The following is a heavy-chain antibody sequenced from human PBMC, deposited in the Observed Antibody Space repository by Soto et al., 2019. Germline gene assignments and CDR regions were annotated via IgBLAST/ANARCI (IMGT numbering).Heavy chain of an antibody. CDR2: ISYDGSNK. Sequence: QVQLVESGGGVVQPGRSLRLSCAASGFTFSSYAMHWVRQAPGKGLEWVAVISYDGSNKYYADSVKGRFTISRDNSKNTLYLQMNSLRAEDTAVYYCARSYSSGRYPFDYWGQGTLVTVSS. J-gene: IGHJ4*02. CDR3: ARSYSSGRYPFDY. CDR1: GFTFSSYA. D-gene: IGHD6-19*01. V-gene: IGHV3-30-3*01.